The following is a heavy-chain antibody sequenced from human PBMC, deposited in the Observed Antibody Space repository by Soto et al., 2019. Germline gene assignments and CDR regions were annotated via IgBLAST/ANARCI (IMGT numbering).Heavy chain of an antibody. CDR3: ASAGRTIFHWFDP. D-gene: IGHD3-3*01. V-gene: IGHV3-23*01. CDR1: GYSFSSYA. Sequence: GGSLRLSCVASGYSFSSYAMNWVRQAPGKGLEWVSAISGSGGSTYYADSVKGRFTISRDNSKNTLYLQMNSLRAEDTAVYYCASAGRTIFHWFDPWGQGTLVTVSS. CDR2: ISGSGGST. J-gene: IGHJ5*02.